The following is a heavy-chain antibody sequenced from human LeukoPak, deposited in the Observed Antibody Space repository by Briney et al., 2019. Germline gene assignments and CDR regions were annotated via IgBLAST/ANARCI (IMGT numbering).Heavy chain of an antibody. D-gene: IGHD6-19*01. CDR1: GFIFSSYG. J-gene: IGHJ4*02. CDR2: IWYDGSNK. Sequence: GGSLRLSCAASGFIFSSYGMHWVRQAPGKGLEWVAVIWYDGSNKYYADSVKGRFTISRDNSKNTLYLQVNSLRAEDTAVYYCARDELAVAKKGFLDSWGQGTLVSVSS. V-gene: IGHV3-33*01. CDR3: ARDELAVAKKGFLDS.